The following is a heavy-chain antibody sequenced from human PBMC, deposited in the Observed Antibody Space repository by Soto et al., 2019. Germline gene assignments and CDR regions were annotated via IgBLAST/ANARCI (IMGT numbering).Heavy chain of an antibody. CDR1: GFTFSSYS. CDR3: ARETDYYYGMDV. CDR2: ISSSSSYI. J-gene: IGHJ6*02. Sequence: GSLRLSCAASGFTFSSYSMNWVRQAPGKGLEWVSSISSSSSYIYYADSVKGRFTISRDNAKNSLYLQMNSLRAEDTAVYYCARETDYYYGMDVWGQGTTVTVSS. V-gene: IGHV3-21*01.